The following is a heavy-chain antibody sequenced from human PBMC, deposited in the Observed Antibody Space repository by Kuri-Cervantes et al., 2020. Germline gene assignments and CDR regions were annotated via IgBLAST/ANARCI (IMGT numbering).Heavy chain of an antibody. Sequence: GSLRLSCTVSGGSIRSSSYYCSWIRQPPGKGLEWIGSVYYSGSTYYNPSLKSRVTISVDKSKNQFSLKLSSVTAADTAVYYCAREDYCSGGSCYSRVDWFDTWGQGTLVTVSS. J-gene: IGHJ5*02. CDR3: AREDYCSGGSCYSRVDWFDT. CDR1: GGSIRSSSYY. V-gene: IGHV4-39*07. D-gene: IGHD2-15*01. CDR2: VYYSGST.